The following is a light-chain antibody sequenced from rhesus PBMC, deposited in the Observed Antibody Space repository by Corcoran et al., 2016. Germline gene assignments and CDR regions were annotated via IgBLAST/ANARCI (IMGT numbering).Light chain of an antibody. Sequence: DIQMTQSPSSLSASVGDRVTITCRASENVNNYLNWYQQKPGKAPKLLIYKASTLQRGVPSRFSGSGSWTDYTFTISSLQPEDVATYYGQHGYGTPLTFGGGTKVEIK. CDR2: KAS. J-gene: IGKJ4*01. CDR3: QHGYGTPLT. CDR1: ENVNNY. V-gene: IGKV1-74*01.